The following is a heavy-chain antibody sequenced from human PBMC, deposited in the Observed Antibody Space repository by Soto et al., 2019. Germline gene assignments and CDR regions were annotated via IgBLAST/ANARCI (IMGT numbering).Heavy chain of an antibody. CDR2: ISYDGSSK. J-gene: IGHJ4*02. CDR1: GFTFSRYC. CDR3: TNGRRQQPPLD. Sequence: GSLRLSCAASGFTFSRYCMNWVRRAPGKGLEWVAVISYDGSSKFYADSEGRFTISRDNSKNTLYLQMNSLRAEDTAVYYCTNGRRQQPPLDWGQGTLVTVSS. V-gene: IGHV3-30*18. D-gene: IGHD6-13*01.